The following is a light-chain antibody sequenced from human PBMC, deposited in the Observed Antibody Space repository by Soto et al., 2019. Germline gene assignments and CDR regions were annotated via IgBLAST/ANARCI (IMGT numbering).Light chain of an antibody. CDR1: QSISSW. V-gene: IGKV1-5*01. CDR2: DAS. CDR3: QQYNHWWT. Sequence: DIQMTQSPSTLSASVGDRVTSTCRASQSISSWLAWYQQKPGKAPKLLIYDASSLESGVPSRFSGSGSGTEFTLTISSLQSEDFAVYFCQQYNHWWTFGQGTKV. J-gene: IGKJ1*01.